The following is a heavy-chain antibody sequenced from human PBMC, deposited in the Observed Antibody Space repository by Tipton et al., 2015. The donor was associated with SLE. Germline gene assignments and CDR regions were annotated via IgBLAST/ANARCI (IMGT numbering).Heavy chain of an antibody. CDR1: GFTFSSYW. Sequence: SLRLSCAASGFTFSSYWMHWVRQAPGKRLVWVSRINSDGSSTSYADSVKGRFTISRDNAKNSLYLQMNSLKTEDTALYFCAKDLGQATAVSYFFAMDVWGQGTTVPVSS. CDR3: AKDLGQATAVSYFFAMDV. J-gene: IGHJ6*02. CDR2: INSDGSST. D-gene: IGHD6-13*01. V-gene: IGHV3-74*01.